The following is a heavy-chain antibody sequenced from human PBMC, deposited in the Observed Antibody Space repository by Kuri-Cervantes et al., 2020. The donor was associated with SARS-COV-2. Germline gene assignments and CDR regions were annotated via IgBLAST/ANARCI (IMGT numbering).Heavy chain of an antibody. V-gene: IGHV3-23*01. J-gene: IGHJ4*01. CDR1: GFTFCSYS. CDR3: AKDVGMGSGWSDLDG. Sequence: ESLKISCAASGFTFCSYSMSWVRQAPGKGLEWVSAISGSGGSTYYADSVRGRFTLSRDNSKNTLYLQMNSLRAEDMAVYYCAKDVGMGSGWSDLDGWGQGTPVTVSS. D-gene: IGHD6-19*01. CDR2: ISGSGGST.